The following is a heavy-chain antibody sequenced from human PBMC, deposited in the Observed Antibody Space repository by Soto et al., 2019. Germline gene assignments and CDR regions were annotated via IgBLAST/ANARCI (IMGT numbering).Heavy chain of an antibody. D-gene: IGHD6-13*01. CDR1: GFTFSSYG. CDR3: ARGGGSRWYHRDY. Sequence: QVQLVESGGGVVQHGRSLRLSCAASGFTFSSYGMHWVRQAPGKGLEWVAVIWYDGSNKYYADSVKGRFTISRDNSKNIMYMKLNSRRAEDTSVYYCARGGGSRWYHRDYWGQGTLFTVSS. CDR2: IWYDGSNK. V-gene: IGHV3-33*01. J-gene: IGHJ4*02.